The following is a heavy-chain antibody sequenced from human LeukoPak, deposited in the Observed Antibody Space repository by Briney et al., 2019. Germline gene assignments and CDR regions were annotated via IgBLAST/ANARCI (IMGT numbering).Heavy chain of an antibody. J-gene: IGHJ2*01. V-gene: IGHV4-4*02. CDR1: GDSITNRNW. CDR3: ARDSPAYCSGGNCYNWYFDL. CDR2: ISHSGST. D-gene: IGHD2-15*01. Sequence: SGTLSLTCAVSGDSITNRNWWNSVRQPPGKGLEWIGEISHSGSTNYNPSLKSRVTISVDKSKNEFSLNLSSVTAADTAVYYCARDSPAYCSGGNCYNWYFDLWGRGTLVSVSS.